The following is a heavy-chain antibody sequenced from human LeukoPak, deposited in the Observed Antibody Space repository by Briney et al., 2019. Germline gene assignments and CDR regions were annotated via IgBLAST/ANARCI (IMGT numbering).Heavy chain of an antibody. CDR2: INPKSGGT. CDR3: ARDAQHYCSSTSCYGPRSGADYYYYYMDV. Sequence: ASVNVSCKASGYNFSGYYMHWVRQAPGQGLEWMGWINPKSGGTNYAQNFQGRVTVTRDTSISTAYMELRSLRSDDTAVYYCARDAQHYCSSTSCYGPRSGADYYYYYMDVWGKGTTVTVSS. CDR1: GYNFSGYY. D-gene: IGHD2-2*01. V-gene: IGHV1-2*02. J-gene: IGHJ6*03.